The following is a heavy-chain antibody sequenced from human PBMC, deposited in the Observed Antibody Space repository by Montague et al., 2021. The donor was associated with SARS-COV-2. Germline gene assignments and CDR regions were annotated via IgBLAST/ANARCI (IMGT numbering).Heavy chain of an antibody. CDR3: ARAIDYGDYGYYFDY. D-gene: IGHD4-17*01. CDR2: ISSSSSYI. CDR1: GFTFSSYS. V-gene: IGHV3-21*01. J-gene: IGHJ4*02. Sequence: SLRLSCAASGFTFSSYSMNWVRQAPGKGLEWVSSISSSSSYICYADSVKGRFTISRDNAKNSLYLQMNSLRAEDTAVYYCARAIDYGDYGYYFDYWGQGTLVTVSS.